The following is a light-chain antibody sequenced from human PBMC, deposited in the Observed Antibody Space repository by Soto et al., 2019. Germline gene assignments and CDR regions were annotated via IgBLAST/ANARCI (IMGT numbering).Light chain of an antibody. V-gene: IGLV2-11*01. CDR1: SSDVGDHNC. CDR2: AVT. J-gene: IGLJ2*01. Sequence: QSVLTQPRSVSGSPGQSVTISCTGTSSDVGDHNCVSWYQQYPGKAPKLMIYAVTNRPSGVPDRFSGSKSGNTAYLTISGLPADDEADYYCCSCAGSDTFFVFGVGTKLTVL. CDR3: CSCAGSDTFFV.